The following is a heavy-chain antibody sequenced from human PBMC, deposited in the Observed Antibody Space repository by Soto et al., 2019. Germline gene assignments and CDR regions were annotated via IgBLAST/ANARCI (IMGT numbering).Heavy chain of an antibody. D-gene: IGHD1-26*01. J-gene: IGHJ3*02. CDR3: ARDYSGISGSYSIGDFDI. V-gene: IGHV3-53*01. CDR1: GFTVSSNY. CDR2: IYSGGST. Sequence: GGSLRLSCAASGFTVSSNYMSWVRQAPGKGLEWVSVIYSGGSTYYADSVKGRFTISRDNSKNTLYLQMNSLRAEDTAVYYCARDYSGISGSYSIGDFDIWGQGTMVTVSS.